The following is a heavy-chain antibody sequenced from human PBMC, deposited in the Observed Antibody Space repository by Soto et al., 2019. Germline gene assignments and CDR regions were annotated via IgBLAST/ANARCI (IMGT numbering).Heavy chain of an antibody. CDR3: ARLSLPFYYFDY. J-gene: IGHJ4*02. V-gene: IGHV4-39*01. Sequence: SETLSLTCTVSGGSISSSSYYWGWIRQPPGKGLEWIGSIYYSGSTYYNPSLKSRVTISVDTSKNQFSLKLSSVTAADTAVYYCARLSLPFYYFDYWGQGTLVTVSS. CDR2: IYYSGST. D-gene: IGHD3-3*01. CDR1: GGSISSSSYY.